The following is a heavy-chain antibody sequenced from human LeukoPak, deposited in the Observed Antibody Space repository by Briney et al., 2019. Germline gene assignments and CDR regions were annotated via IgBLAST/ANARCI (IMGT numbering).Heavy chain of an antibody. J-gene: IGHJ3*02. Sequence: GGSLRLSCAASGFTFRSYWMHWVRQAPGKGLVWVSRINSDGSTTSYADSVKGRFTISRDNSKNTLYLQMNSLRAEDTAVYYCARDGNVAAVALNDAFDIWGQGTMVTVSS. CDR3: ARDGNVAAVALNDAFDI. CDR1: GFTFRSYW. CDR2: INSDGSTT. D-gene: IGHD6-19*01. V-gene: IGHV3-74*01.